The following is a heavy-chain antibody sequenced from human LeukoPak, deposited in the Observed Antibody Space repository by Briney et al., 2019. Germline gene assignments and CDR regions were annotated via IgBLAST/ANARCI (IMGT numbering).Heavy chain of an antibody. Sequence: GGSLRLSCAASGFTFSSYGMHWVRQAPGKGLEWVAVIWYDGSNKYYADSVKGRFTISRDNSKNTLYLQMNSLRAEDTAVYYCAQDRLWFGELSVNWFDPWGQGTLVTVTS. D-gene: IGHD3-10*01. CDR1: GFTFSSYG. J-gene: IGHJ5*02. CDR3: AQDRLWFGELSVNWFDP. CDR2: IWYDGSNK. V-gene: IGHV3-33*06.